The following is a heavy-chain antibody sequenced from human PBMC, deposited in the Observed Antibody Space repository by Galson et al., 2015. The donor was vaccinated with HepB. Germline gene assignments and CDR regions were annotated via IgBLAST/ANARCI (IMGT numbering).Heavy chain of an antibody. CDR1: GFTFNSYA. J-gene: IGHJ5*01. Sequence: SLRLSCAASGFTFNSYAMHWVRQAPGKGLEYLSAIGSVGLTPLYADSVKGRFTISRDNSKNMLYLQMNSLRVADTAVYYCVKELGYCSRTTCFFFDSWGQGTLVTVSS. CDR3: VKELGYCSRTTCFFFDS. V-gene: IGHV3-64D*06. D-gene: IGHD2-2*01. CDR2: IGSVGLTP.